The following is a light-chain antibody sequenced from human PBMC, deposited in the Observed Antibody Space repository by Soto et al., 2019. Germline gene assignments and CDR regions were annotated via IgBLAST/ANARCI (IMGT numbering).Light chain of an antibody. CDR3: QQYGSSPIT. CDR2: GAS. CDR1: QSVSSN. Sequence: EIVLTQSPGTLSVSPGERATLSCRASQSVSSNLAWYQKKPGQAPRILIYGASSRATGIPDRFSGSGSGTDFTLTISRLETEDFAVYYCQQYGSSPITFGQGTRLEIK. V-gene: IGKV3-20*01. J-gene: IGKJ5*01.